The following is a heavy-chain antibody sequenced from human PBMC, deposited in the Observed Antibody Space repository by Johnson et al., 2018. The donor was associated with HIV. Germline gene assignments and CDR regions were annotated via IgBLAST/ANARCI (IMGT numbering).Heavy chain of an antibody. Sequence: DVQVVESGGGVVRPGGSLRLSCAASGFTFSSNYMSWVRQAPGKGLEWVSVIYSGGSTYYADSVKGRFTISRDNSKNTLYLQMTSLRAEDTAVYYCAKGSGYYAAFDIWGQGTMVIVSS. CDR3: AKGSGYYAAFDI. J-gene: IGHJ3*02. V-gene: IGHV3-66*01. CDR1: GFTFSSNY. D-gene: IGHD3-22*01. CDR2: IYSGGST.